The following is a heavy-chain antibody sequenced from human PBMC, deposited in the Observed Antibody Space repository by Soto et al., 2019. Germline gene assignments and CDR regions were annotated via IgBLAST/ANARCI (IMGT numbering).Heavy chain of an antibody. V-gene: IGHV4-4*07. CDR1: GGSISNYF. CDR3: ARYRHSVDHVGACDY. D-gene: IGHD3-16*01. J-gene: IGHJ4*02. Sequence: QVQLQESGPGLVKPSETLSLTCIVSGGSISNYFWSWIRQPAGKGLEWIGRIYSSGSTNYNPSLESRTTMSVDTSQNQFSLILRSVTAADTAVYYCARYRHSVDHVGACDYWCQGTLVTVSS. CDR2: IYSSGST.